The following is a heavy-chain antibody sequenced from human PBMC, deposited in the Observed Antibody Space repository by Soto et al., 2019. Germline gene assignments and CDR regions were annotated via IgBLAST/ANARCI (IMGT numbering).Heavy chain of an antibody. CDR1: GFSFTGYY. Sequence: GASVKVSCKASGFSFTGYYIHWLRQAPGQGLEWMGWINAHSGGTEYAQKFQGRVTLTRDTSIATAYLTLTSLTSDDTALYYCAKDLTRQLAYWLDPWGQGTQVPVSS. D-gene: IGHD6-6*01. CDR2: INAHSGGT. CDR3: AKDLTRQLAYWLDP. V-gene: IGHV1-2*02. J-gene: IGHJ5*02.